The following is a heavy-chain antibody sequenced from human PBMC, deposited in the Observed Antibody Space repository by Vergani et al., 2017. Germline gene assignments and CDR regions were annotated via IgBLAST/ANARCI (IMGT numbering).Heavy chain of an antibody. J-gene: IGHJ4*02. CDR1: GFTFSSYA. CDR2: ISGSGGST. CDR3: AKVWGPYFDWLNYFDY. Sequence: EVQLVESGGGLVKPGGSLRLSCAASGFTFSSYAMSWVRQAPGKGLEWVSAISGSGGSTYYADSVKGRFTISRDNSKNTLYLQMNSLRAEDTAVYYCAKVWGPYFDWLNYFDYWGQGTLVTVSS. D-gene: IGHD3-9*01. V-gene: IGHV3-23*04.